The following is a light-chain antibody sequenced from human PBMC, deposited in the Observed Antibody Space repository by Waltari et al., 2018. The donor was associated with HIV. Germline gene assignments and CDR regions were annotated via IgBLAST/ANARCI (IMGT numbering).Light chain of an antibody. CDR1: HSVSSSY. CDR2: AAS. Sequence: IVLTQSPGTLSLSPGERATLSCRATHSVSSSYLAWYQQKPGHAPRLLIYAASSRATGIPDRFSGSGSGTDFTLTISRLEPEDFAVYYCQQYGSSLLFTFGPGTKVDIK. CDR3: QQYGSSLLFT. J-gene: IGKJ3*01. V-gene: IGKV3-20*01.